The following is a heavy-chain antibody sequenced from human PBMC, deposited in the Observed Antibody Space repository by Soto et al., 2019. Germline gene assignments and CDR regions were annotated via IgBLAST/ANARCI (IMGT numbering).Heavy chain of an antibody. D-gene: IGHD6-19*01. CDR2: ISAYNGNT. V-gene: IGHV1-18*01. Sequence: ASVKVSCKASGYTFTSYGINWVRQAPGQGLEWMGWISAYNGNTNYAQKLQGRVTMTTDTSTSTAYMELRSLRSDDTAVYYCARISSGWYEESFDYWGQGTLVTVSS. J-gene: IGHJ4*02. CDR3: ARISSGWYEESFDY. CDR1: GYTFTSYG.